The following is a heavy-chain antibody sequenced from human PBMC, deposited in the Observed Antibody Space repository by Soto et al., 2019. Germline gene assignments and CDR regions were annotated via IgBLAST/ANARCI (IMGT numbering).Heavy chain of an antibody. J-gene: IGHJ3*02. CDR2: IYYSGST. Sequence: QVQLQESGPGLVKPSQTLSLTCTVSGGSISSGGYYWSWIRQHPEKGLEWSGYIYYSGSTYYNPSIKSRVTIPVDTSKNQFSLKLSSVTAADTAVYYCARDRSGRCSSTSCYVRAFDIWGQGTMVTVSS. D-gene: IGHD2-2*01. CDR3: ARDRSGRCSSTSCYVRAFDI. CDR1: GGSISSGGYY. V-gene: IGHV4-31*03.